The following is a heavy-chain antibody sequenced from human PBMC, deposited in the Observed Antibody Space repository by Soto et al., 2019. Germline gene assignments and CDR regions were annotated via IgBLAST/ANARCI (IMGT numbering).Heavy chain of an antibody. V-gene: IGHV3-7*05. CDR1: GFTFSSYW. D-gene: IGHD3-22*01. J-gene: IGHJ5*02. CDR2: IKQDGSEK. Sequence: GGSLRLSCAASGFTFSSYWMSWVRQAPGKGLEWVANIKQDGSEKYYVDSVKGQFTISRDNAKNSLYLQMNSLRAEDTAVYYCARDSYDSSGYFRFDPWGQGTLVTVSS. CDR3: ARDSYDSSGYFRFDP.